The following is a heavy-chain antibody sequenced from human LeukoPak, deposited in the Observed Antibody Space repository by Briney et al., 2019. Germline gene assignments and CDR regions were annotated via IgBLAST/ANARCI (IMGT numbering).Heavy chain of an antibody. J-gene: IGHJ3*02. CDR1: GFTFSNFW. D-gene: IGHD3-9*01. Sequence: GGSLRLSCAASGFTFSNFWMSWVRQPPGKGLEWVANIKKDGSEEYYVDSVKGRFTISKDNAKNSLFLQMNSLRAEDTAVYFYARNDKGAFDIWGQGTMVTVSS. CDR3: ARNDKGAFDI. CDR2: IKKDGSEE. V-gene: IGHV3-7*04.